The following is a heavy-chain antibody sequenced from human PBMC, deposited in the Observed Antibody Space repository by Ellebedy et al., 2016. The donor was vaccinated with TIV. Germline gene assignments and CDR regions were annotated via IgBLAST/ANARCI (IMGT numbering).Heavy chain of an antibody. CDR2: LYYSGST. V-gene: IGHV4-39*02. CDR3: ATSAAIDAFDI. Sequence: SETLSLXXSVSGGSVICNGQYCTWVRQPPGKGLEWIGGLYYSGSTWYNPSLKSRVTISVDTSKNLFSLRLRSVTAADTAVYYCATSAAIDAFDIWGQGTMVTVSS. J-gene: IGHJ3*02. D-gene: IGHD6-25*01. CDR1: GGSVICNGQY.